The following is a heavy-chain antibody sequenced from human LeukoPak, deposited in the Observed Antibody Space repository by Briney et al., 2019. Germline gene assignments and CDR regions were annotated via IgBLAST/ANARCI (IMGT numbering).Heavy chain of an antibody. CDR1: GFMFSSYS. Sequence: GGSLRLSCAASGFMFSSYSMNWVRQAPGKGLEWVSSISGSSTYIYYADAVKGRFTISRDNAKDSLYLQMNSLRAEDTAVYYCATHTVGLEYWGQGALVTASS. J-gene: IGHJ4*02. CDR2: ISGSSTYI. CDR3: ATHTVGLEY. V-gene: IGHV3-21*01. D-gene: IGHD4-11*01.